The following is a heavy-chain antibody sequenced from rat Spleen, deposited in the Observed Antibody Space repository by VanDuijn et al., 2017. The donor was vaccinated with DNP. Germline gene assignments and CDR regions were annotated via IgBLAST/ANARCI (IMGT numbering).Heavy chain of an antibody. CDR1: GFSLTNYE. Sequence: QVQLKESGPGLVQPSQTLSLTCTVSGFSLTNYEIHWVRQPPGKGLEWMGIIWGNGNTRYNSALNSRLSISRDTSKSQVFLEMNSLQTEDTAIYFCTHLGAKGGRFDYWGQGVMVTVSS. J-gene: IGHJ2*01. CDR2: IWGNGNT. CDR3: THLGAKGGRFDY. D-gene: IGHD5-1*01. V-gene: IGHV2-13*01.